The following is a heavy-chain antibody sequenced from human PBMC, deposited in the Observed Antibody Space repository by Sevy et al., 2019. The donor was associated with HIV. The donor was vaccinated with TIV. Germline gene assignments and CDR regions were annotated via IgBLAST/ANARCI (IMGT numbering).Heavy chain of an antibody. CDR2: ISGAGTYT. CDR3: ARSRSNYSDYYFDY. Sequence: GGSLRLSCAASGFTFSAYYMTWIRQAPGKGLEWVSYISGAGTYTNYVESVKGRFTISRDNSKNSLYLQMNSLRAEDTAVYFCARSRSNYSDYYFDYWGQGILVTVSS. V-gene: IGHV3-11*06. D-gene: IGHD4-17*01. CDR1: GFTFSAYY. J-gene: IGHJ4*02.